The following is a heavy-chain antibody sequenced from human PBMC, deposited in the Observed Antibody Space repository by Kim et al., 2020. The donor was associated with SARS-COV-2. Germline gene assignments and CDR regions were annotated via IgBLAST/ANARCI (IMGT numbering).Heavy chain of an antibody. D-gene: IGHD4-4*01. Sequence: KSRVTISVDTSKNQFSLKLSSVTAADTAVYYCARASYSNLFPPKSYYFDYWGQGTLVTVSS. V-gene: IGHV4-34*01. CDR3: ARASYSNLFPPKSYYFDY. J-gene: IGHJ4*02.